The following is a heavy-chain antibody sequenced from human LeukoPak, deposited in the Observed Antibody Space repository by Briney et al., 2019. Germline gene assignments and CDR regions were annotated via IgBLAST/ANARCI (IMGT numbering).Heavy chain of an antibody. CDR1: GFTFSSYG. Sequence: GGSLGLSCAASGFTFSSYGMNWVRQAPGTGLEWVSGISGSSGSTFYADSMKGRSTISRDNAKNTLFLQMNSLRVEDTAVYYCTKGPGPSIVEAYLYMDVWGKGTTVTVSS. V-gene: IGHV3-23*01. D-gene: IGHD6-19*01. J-gene: IGHJ6*03. CDR3: TKGPGPSIVEAYLYMDV. CDR2: ISGSSGST.